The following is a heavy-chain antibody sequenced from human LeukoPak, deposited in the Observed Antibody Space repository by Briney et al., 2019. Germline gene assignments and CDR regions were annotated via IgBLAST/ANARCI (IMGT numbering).Heavy chain of an antibody. Sequence: ASVKVSCKASGYTFTSYGISWVRQAPGQGREWMGWISAYNGNTNYAQKLQGRVTMTTDTSTSTAYVELRSLRSDDTAVYYCARDLHYYDSSGYYYWGQGTLVTVSS. D-gene: IGHD3-22*01. CDR2: ISAYNGNT. CDR1: GYTFTSYG. J-gene: IGHJ4*02. CDR3: ARDLHYYDSSGYYY. V-gene: IGHV1-18*01.